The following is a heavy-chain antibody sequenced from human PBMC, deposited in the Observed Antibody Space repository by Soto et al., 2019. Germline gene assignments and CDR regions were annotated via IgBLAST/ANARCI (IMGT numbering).Heavy chain of an antibody. V-gene: IGHV4-30-4*01. Sequence: SETLALTCTVSGGSISSGDYYWSWIRQPPGKGLEWIGYIYYSGSTYYNPSLKSRVTISVDTSKNQFSLKLSSVTAADTAVYYCARSLTYYYESRRYHSASDIWGQRTM. D-gene: IGHD3-22*01. CDR1: GGSISSGDYY. J-gene: IGHJ3*02. CDR2: IYYSGST. CDR3: ARSLTYYYESRRYHSASDI.